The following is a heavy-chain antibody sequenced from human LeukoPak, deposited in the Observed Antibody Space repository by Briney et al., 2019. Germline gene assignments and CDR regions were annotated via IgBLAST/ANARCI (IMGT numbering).Heavy chain of an antibody. CDR1: GGSFSGYY. CDR2: INHSGST. D-gene: IGHD6-13*01. V-gene: IGHV4-34*01. Sequence: SETLSLTCAVYGGSFSGYYWSWIRQPPGKGLEWIGEINHSGSTNYNPSLKSRVTISVDTSKNQFSLRLSSVTAADTAVYYCATSSSSYDAFDIWGQGTMVTVSS. CDR3: ATSSSSYDAFDI. J-gene: IGHJ3*02.